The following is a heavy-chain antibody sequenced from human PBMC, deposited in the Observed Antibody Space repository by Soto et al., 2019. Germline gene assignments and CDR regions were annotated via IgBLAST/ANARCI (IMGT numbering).Heavy chain of an antibody. CDR1: GYTFTSYD. Sequence: GASVKVSCKASGYTFTSYDINWVRQATGQGLEWMGWMNPNSGNTGYAQKFQGRVTMTRNTSISTAYMELSSLRSEDTAVYYCARGLSQEMAEFDYWGQESLVTVSS. V-gene: IGHV1-8*01. J-gene: IGHJ4*02. CDR2: MNPNSGNT. CDR3: ARGLSQEMAEFDY.